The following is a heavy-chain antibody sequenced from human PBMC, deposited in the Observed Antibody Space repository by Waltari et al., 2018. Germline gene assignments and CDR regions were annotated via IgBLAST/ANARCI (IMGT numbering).Heavy chain of an antibody. J-gene: IGHJ4*02. CDR2: NYNNGNP. V-gene: IGHV4-61*02. CDR1: GGSISSGYSY. D-gene: IGHD3-9*01. Sequence: QVQLQESGPGLVKPSQTLSLTCTVSGGSISSGYSYGDWSRQPAGKGLEWIGPNYNNGNPNYDPSLRGRVTRSVDRSKNQFSLNLSSVTAADTAVYFCARGPYNILTAFDFWAQGTLVTVSS. CDR3: ARGPYNILTAFDF.